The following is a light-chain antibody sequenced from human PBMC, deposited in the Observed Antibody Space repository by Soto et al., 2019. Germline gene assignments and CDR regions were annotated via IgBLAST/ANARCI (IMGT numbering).Light chain of an antibody. Sequence: DIQMTQSPSTLSASVRDGVTITCRASQNIGSWLAWYQQKPGEAPKLLTSKATNLQSGVPSRFSDSVSGKDFSLTISSLQPVDSATYFCQQYNDFQYSFGPGTKLDI. CDR3: QQYNDFQYS. CDR1: QNIGSW. V-gene: IGKV1-5*03. CDR2: KAT. J-gene: IGKJ2*01.